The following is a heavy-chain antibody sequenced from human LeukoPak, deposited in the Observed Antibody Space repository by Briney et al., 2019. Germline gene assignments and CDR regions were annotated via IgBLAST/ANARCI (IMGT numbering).Heavy chain of an antibody. CDR2: INWNGGST. CDR1: GFTIDDYG. Sequence: PGGPLSLSCAASGFTIDDYGMSWVRQAPGKGLEWVSGINWNGGSTGYADSVKGRFTIFRDNATNSLYLQMNSLRASDTASYYCARDYYDSSGYWDYWGQGTLVTVSS. V-gene: IGHV3-20*04. J-gene: IGHJ4*02. CDR3: ARDYYDSSGYWDY. D-gene: IGHD3-22*01.